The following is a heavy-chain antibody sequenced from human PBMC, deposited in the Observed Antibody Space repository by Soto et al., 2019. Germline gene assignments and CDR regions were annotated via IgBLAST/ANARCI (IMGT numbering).Heavy chain of an antibody. V-gene: IGHV1-18*01. Sequence: VSVKVSCKASGYTLTTYGITWVRQAPGQGIECIGLISDYNRNTNYAENLQGRVTLTTDTSTSTAYMELRSLRSYDTAVYYCARDHSTSWYPNWLDXWGQGALVTVSX. J-gene: IGHJ5*02. CDR3: ARDHSTSWYPNWLDX. D-gene: IGHD6-13*01. CDR1: GYTLTTYG. CDR2: ISDYNRNT.